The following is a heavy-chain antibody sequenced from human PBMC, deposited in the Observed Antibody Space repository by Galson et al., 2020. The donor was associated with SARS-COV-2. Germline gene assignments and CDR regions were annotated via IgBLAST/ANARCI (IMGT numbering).Heavy chain of an antibody. V-gene: IGHV3-43*01. CDR1: GFTFDDYT. CDR2: ISWDGGST. CDR3: AKENWGATTNYGMDV. Sequence: GSLRLSCGASGFTFDDYTMHWVRQAPGKGLEWVSLISWDGGSTYYADSVKGRFTISRDNSKNSLYLQMNSLRTEDTALYYCAKENWGATTNYGMDVWGQGTTVTVSS. J-gene: IGHJ6*02. D-gene: IGHD1-26*01.